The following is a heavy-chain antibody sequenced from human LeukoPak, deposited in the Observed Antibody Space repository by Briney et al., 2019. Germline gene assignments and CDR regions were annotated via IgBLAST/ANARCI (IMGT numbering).Heavy chain of an antibody. CDR3: TPQGLL. Sequence: GGSLRLSCAVSGFTFSNAWMSWVRQAPGKGLEWVGRIKIKADGAATDYGAAVRGRFIISRDDSKNMTFLQMSSLKTEDTGVYYCTPQGLLWGQGTLVTVSS. D-gene: IGHD3-3*01. V-gene: IGHV3-15*01. J-gene: IGHJ4*02. CDR2: IKIKADGAAT. CDR1: GFTFSNAW.